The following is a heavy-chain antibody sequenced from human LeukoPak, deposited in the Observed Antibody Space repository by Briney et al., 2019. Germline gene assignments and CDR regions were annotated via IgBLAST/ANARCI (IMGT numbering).Heavy chain of an antibody. CDR1: GGSFSGYY. V-gene: IGHV4-34*01. CDR2: INHRGST. CDR3: ARHASGYGGHSYFDF. D-gene: IGHD4-23*01. Sequence: KPSETLSLTCAVYGGSFSGYYWSWIRQPSGKGLEWIGEINHRGSTNYNPSLKSRVTISVATSKNQFSLELSSVTAADTAVYYCARHASGYGGHSYFDFWGQGTLVTDSS. J-gene: IGHJ4*02.